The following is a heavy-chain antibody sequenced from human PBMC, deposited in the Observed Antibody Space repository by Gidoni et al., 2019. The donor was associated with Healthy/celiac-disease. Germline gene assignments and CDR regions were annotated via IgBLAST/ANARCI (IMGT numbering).Heavy chain of an antibody. CDR2: ISSSSSYI. CDR1: GLTFSSYS. J-gene: IGHJ6*02. Sequence: EVQLVESGGGLVKPGGSLRLSCAASGLTFSSYSMNWVRQAPGKGLEWVSSISSSSSYISYADSVKGRLTISRDNAKNSLYLQMNSLRAEDTAVYYCARERDSSSWYGAIDYYYYGMDVWGQGTTVTVSS. V-gene: IGHV3-21*01. D-gene: IGHD6-13*01. CDR3: ARERDSSSWYGAIDYYYYGMDV.